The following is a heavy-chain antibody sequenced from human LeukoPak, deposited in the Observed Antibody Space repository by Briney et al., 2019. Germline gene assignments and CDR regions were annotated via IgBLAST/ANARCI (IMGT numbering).Heavy chain of an antibody. CDR1: GGSISSGDYY. CDR3: ARVLVYVGAADY. Sequence: SQTLSLTCTVSGGSISSGDYYWSWIRQPAGKGLEWIGRIYTSGSTNYNPSLKSRVTISIDTSKNQFSLKLSSVTAADTAVYYCARVLVYVGAADYWGQGTLVTVSS. CDR2: IYTSGST. J-gene: IGHJ4*02. D-gene: IGHD1-26*01. V-gene: IGHV4-61*02.